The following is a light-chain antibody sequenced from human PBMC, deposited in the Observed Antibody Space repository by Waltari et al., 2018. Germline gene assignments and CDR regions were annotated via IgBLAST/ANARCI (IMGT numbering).Light chain of an antibody. Sequence: VMTQSPVILSLSPGQRATLTCRASQSISTHLAWYQQRLGQAPRLLIYGASTRAPGIPARFSGRGAGTEFTLTISSLQPEDFALYYCQQYYDWPPAPTFGQGTRLEVK. CDR3: QQYYDWPPAPT. V-gene: IGKV3-15*01. CDR2: GAS. CDR1: QSISTH. J-gene: IGKJ1*01.